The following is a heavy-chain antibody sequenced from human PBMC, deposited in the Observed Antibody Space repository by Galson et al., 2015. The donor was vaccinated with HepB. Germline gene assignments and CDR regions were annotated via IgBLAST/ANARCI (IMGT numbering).Heavy chain of an antibody. V-gene: IGHV7-4-1*02. CDR2: MNTNTGKP. D-gene: IGHD3-3*01. J-gene: IGHJ6*03. CDR1: GYTFTDYV. Sequence: VKVSCKASGYTFTDYVVNWVRQAPGQGLEWMGWMNTNTGKPTYAPGFAGRFVFSLDTSVTTAYLQISRLETDDTAVYYCARSPLRFLDWLPYYDYYYMDVWGEGTTVTVSS. CDR3: ARSPLRFLDWLPYYDYYYMDV.